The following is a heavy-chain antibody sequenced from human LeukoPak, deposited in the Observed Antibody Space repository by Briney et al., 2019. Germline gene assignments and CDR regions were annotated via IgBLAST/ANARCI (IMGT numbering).Heavy chain of an antibody. J-gene: IGHJ4*02. V-gene: IGHV1-2*02. Sequence: ASVKVSCKASGYTFTGHFLHWVRQSPGQGPEWMGWINANSGDTTYAQKFLGSVTVTRDTSISTVYMEMSSLTSDDTAVYYCSREDVWGQGTRVTVSS. CDR2: INANSGDT. CDR3: SREDV. CDR1: GYTFTGHF.